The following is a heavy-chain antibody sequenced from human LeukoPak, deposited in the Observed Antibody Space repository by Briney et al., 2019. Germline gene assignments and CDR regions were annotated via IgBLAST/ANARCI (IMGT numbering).Heavy chain of an antibody. V-gene: IGHV3-23*01. D-gene: IGHD1-7*01. Sequence: GGSLRLSCAASGFTFSSYAMSWVRQAPGKGLEWVSAISGSGGSTYYADSVKGRFTISRDNAKNSLYLQMNSLRAEDTAVYYCARDLYNWNYQRFDYWAREPWSPSPQ. J-gene: IGHJ4*02. CDR2: ISGSGGST. CDR1: GFTFSSYA. CDR3: ARDLYNWNYQRFDY.